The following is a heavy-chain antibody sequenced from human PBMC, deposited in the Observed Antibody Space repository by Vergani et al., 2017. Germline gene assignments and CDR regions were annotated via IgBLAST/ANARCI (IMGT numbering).Heavy chain of an antibody. D-gene: IGHD2-15*01. CDR1: GGSINSHTYY. CDR3: ARGGCRGGSCYKPLFDY. V-gene: IGHV4-61*02. J-gene: IGHJ4*02. CDR2: IHTSGST. Sequence: QVQLQESGPGLVKPSQTLSLTCTVSGGSINSHTYYWSWIRQPAGKGLEWIGRIHTSGSTNYNPSLKSRVTMSEDTSKNQFSLNLTSVTAADTAVYFCARGGCRGGSCYKPLFDYWGQGILVTVSS.